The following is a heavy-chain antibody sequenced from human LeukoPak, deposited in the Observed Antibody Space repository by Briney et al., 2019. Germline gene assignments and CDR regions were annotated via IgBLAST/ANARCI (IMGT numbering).Heavy chain of an antibody. CDR2: IYSNGST. V-gene: IGHV4-59*02. Sequence: SETLSLTCTVSGGSVMSYYWSWIRQPPGKRLEWLGYIYSNGSTNFHPSLKSRLTISVNTSKNQSSLKLTAVTAADTAVYYCARSGGGYTATILGYFFDYWGQGALVTVSS. CDR3: ARSGGGYTATILGYFFDY. CDR1: GGSVMSYY. J-gene: IGHJ4*02. D-gene: IGHD5-18*01.